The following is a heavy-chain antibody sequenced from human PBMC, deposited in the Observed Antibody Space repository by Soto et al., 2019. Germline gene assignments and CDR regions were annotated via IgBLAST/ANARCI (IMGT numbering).Heavy chain of an antibody. CDR3: ARVSLGDFGSGYSTPNFDE. V-gene: IGHV3-7*01. Sequence: GGSLRLSCAAPGFTFSSYWMRWVRQAPGKGLEWVGNIKQDGSGKYYVDSVKGRFTISRDNAKNSLYLHMNSPRAEDTAVYYCARVSLGDFGSGYSTPNFDEWGQGSQLT. J-gene: IGHJ4*02. CDR1: GFTFSSYW. D-gene: IGHD3-3*01. CDR2: IKQDGSGK.